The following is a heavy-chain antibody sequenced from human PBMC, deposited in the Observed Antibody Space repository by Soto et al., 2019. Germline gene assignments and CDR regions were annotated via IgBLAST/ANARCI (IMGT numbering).Heavy chain of an antibody. CDR1: GYSFTSYW. V-gene: IGHV5-51*03. CDR3: ARRPHYGDFIYGMDV. J-gene: IGHJ6*02. Sequence: EVQLVQSGAEVKKPGESLKISCKGSGYSFTSYWIGWVRQMPGKGLEWMGIIYPGDSDTRYSPSFQGQVTISADKSISTTYLQWSSLKASDTAMYYCARRPHYGDFIYGMDVWGQGTTVTVSS. D-gene: IGHD4-17*01. CDR2: IYPGDSDT.